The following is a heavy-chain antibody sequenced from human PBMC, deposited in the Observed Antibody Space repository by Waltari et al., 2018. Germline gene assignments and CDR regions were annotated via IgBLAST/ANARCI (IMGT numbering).Heavy chain of an antibody. D-gene: IGHD6-13*01. CDR2: INSDGSST. Sequence: EVKLVESGGGLVQPGGSLRLSCVASGFIFSTYWMDWVRQAPGKGLVWVSRINSDGSSTTYADSVKGQFTISRDNAKNTLYLHMSSLRAEDTAVYYCVRENIAAAGLESWGQGTLVTVSS. CDR1: GFIFSTYW. CDR3: VRENIAAAGLES. V-gene: IGHV3-74*01. J-gene: IGHJ4*02.